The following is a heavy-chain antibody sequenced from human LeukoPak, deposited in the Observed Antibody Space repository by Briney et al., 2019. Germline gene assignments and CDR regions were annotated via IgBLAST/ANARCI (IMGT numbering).Heavy chain of an antibody. CDR1: GFTFRNAW. CDR3: SRLGDKGPEY. D-gene: IGHD1-14*01. J-gene: IGHJ4*02. Sequence: GGSLRLSCAASGFTFRNAWMSWVRQAPGKGLEWVGRIRPETDGGTTDYAAPVKGRFTISRDHSKNMAYLQMNSLKTEDTAVYYCSRLGDKGPEYWGQGTLVTVSS. V-gene: IGHV3-15*01. CDR2: IRPETDGGTT.